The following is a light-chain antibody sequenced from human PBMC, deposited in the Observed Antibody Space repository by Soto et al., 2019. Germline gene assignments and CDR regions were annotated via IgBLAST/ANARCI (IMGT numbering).Light chain of an antibody. CDR2: EVY. V-gene: IGLV2-8*01. Sequence: QSVLTQPPSASGSPGQSVTISCTGTGNDVGGYNYVSWYQQYPGKAPKLIIYEVYKWPSGVPDRFSGSKSGNTASLTVSGLQAEDEADYYCASYAGSNNWGVFGGGTKLTVL. CDR3: ASYAGSNNWGV. J-gene: IGLJ3*02. CDR1: GNDVGGYNY.